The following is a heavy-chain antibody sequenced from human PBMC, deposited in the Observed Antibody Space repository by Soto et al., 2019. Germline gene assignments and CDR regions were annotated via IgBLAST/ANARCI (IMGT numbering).Heavy chain of an antibody. CDR2: ISGSGGST. CDR1: GFTFSGYA. D-gene: IGHD3-22*01. J-gene: IGHJ6*02. CDR3: AKGRYYYDSSGYDX. V-gene: IGHV3-23*01. Sequence: GGSLRLSCAASGFTFSGYAMSWVRQAPGKGLEWVSAISGSGGSTYYADSVKGRFTISRDNSKNTLYLQMNSLRAEDTAVYYCAKGRYYYDSSGYDXWGQVTTFTVS.